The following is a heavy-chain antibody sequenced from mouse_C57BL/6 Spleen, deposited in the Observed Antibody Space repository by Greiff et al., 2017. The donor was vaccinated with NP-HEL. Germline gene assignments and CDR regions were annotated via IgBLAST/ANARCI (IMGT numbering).Heavy chain of an antibody. CDR3: ARSITTGFAY. CDR2: IYPGDGDT. CDR1: CYAFSSSW. Sequence: QVQLKQSGPELVKPGASVKISCKASCYAFSSSWMNWVKQRPGKGLEWIGRIYPGDGDTNYNGKFKGKATLTADKSSSTAYMQLSSLTSEDSAVYFCARSITTGFAYWGQGTLVTVSA. D-gene: IGHD1-2*01. V-gene: IGHV1-82*01. J-gene: IGHJ3*01.